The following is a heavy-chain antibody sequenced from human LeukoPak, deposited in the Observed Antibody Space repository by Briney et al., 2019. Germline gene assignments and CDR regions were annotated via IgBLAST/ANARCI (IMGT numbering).Heavy chain of an antibody. J-gene: IGHJ4*02. CDR2: IYYSGST. D-gene: IGHD3-22*01. CDR1: GGSISSYY. V-gene: IGHV4-59*08. Sequence: PSETLSLTCTVSGGSISSYYWSWIRQPPGKGLEWIGYIYYSGSTYYNSSLKSRVTISVDTSKNQFSLKLSSVTAADTAVYYCARQDTRGYYVDYWGQGTLVTVSS. CDR3: ARQDTRGYYVDY.